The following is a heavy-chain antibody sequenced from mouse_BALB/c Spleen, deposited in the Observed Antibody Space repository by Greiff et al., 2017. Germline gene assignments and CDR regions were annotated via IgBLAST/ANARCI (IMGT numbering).Heavy chain of an antibody. CDR1: GFTFSSYG. CDR2: ISSGGSYT. CDR3: ARQSGYDYDDYAMDY. J-gene: IGHJ4*01. Sequence: DVQLVESGGDLVKPGGSLKLSCAASGFTFSSYGMSWVRQTPDKRLEWVATISSGGSYTYYPDSVKGRFTISRDNAKNTLYLQMSSLKSEDTAMYYCARQSGYDYDDYAMDYWGQGTSVTVSS. V-gene: IGHV5-6*01. D-gene: IGHD2-4*01.